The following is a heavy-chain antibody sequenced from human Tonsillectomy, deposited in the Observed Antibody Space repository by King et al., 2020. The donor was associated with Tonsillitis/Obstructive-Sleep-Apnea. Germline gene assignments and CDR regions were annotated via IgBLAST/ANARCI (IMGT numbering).Heavy chain of an antibody. CDR2: IKQDGSEK. J-gene: IGHJ2*01. V-gene: IGHV3-7*03. CDR1: GFTFRNYW. D-gene: IGHD3-10*01. CDR3: ARDKAGGWYFDL. Sequence: VQLVESGGGLVQPGGSLRLSCAASGFTFRNYWVYWVRQAPGKGLEWVANIKQDGSEKYYVDSVKGRFTISRDNAKNSLYLQMNSLRAEDTAVYYCARDKAGGWYFDLWGRGTLVTVSS.